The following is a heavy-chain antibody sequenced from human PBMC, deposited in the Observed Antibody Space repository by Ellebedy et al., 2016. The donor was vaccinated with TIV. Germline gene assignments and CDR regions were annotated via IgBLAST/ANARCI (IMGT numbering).Heavy chain of an antibody. CDR1: GYSFTSYW. V-gene: IGHV5-10-1*01. Sequence: GESLKISCKGSGYSFTSYWISWVRQMPGKGLEWMGRIDPSDSYTNYSPSFQGHVTISADKSISTAYLQWSSLKASDTAMYYCARHDTASMYGDYVSHYYYGMDVWGQGTTVTVSS. CDR2: IDPSDSYT. CDR3: ARHDTASMYGDYVSHYYYGMDV. D-gene: IGHD4-17*01. J-gene: IGHJ6*02.